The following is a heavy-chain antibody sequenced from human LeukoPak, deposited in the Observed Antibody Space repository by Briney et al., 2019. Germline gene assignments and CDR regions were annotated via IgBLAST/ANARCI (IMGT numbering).Heavy chain of an antibody. Sequence: ASVNVSCKASGYTFTGYYMHWVRQAPGQGLEWMGWINPNSGGTNYAQKFQGRVTMTRDTSISTAYMELSRLRSDDTAVYYCARDTGDSSGYYLGYWGQGTLVTVSS. J-gene: IGHJ4*02. CDR2: INPNSGGT. CDR3: ARDTGDSSGYYLGY. V-gene: IGHV1-2*02. CDR1: GYTFTGYY. D-gene: IGHD3-22*01.